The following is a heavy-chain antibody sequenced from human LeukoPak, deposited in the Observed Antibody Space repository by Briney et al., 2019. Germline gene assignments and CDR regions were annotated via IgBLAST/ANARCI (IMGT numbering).Heavy chain of an antibody. CDR2: IGTAGDT. J-gene: IGHJ4*02. D-gene: IGHD3-22*01. CDR1: GFTFSSYD. V-gene: IGHV3-13*01. CDR3: ARATYYYDSSGYYWYYFDY. Sequence: GRSLRLSCAASGFTFSSYDMHWVRQATGKGLEWVSAIGTAGDTYYPGSVKGRFTISRENAKNSLYLQMNSLRAGDTAVYYCARATYYYDSSGYYWYYFDYWGQGTLVTVSS.